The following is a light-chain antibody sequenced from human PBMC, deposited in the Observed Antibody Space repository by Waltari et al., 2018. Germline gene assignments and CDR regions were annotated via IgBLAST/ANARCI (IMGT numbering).Light chain of an antibody. CDR3: CSYAGGTASIL. CDR2: EDT. Sequence: QSALTQPASVSGSPGQSITISCTGTSSDVGSHNLVSWYQHHPGKAPKLMIYEDTKRPSGVSNRFSGPKSGNTASLTISGLQAEDEADYYCCSYAGGTASILLGGGTKLTVL. CDR1: SSDVGSHNL. J-gene: IGLJ2*01. V-gene: IGLV2-23*01.